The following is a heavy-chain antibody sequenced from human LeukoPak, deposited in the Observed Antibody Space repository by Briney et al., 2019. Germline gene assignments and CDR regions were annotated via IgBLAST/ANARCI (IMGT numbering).Heavy chain of an antibody. CDR1: GFTFSSYS. CDR3: ARSGELLKRGTFDY. CDR2: ISSSSTI. D-gene: IGHD1-26*01. Sequence: GGSLRLSCAASGFTFSSYSMNWVRQAPGKGLEWVSYISSSSTIYYADSVKGRFTISRDNAKNSLYLQMNSLRDEDTAVYYCARSGELLKRGTFDYWGQGTLVTVSS. J-gene: IGHJ4*02. V-gene: IGHV3-48*02.